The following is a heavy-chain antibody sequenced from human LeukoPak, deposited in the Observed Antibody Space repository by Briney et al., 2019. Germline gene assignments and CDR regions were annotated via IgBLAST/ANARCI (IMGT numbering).Heavy chain of an antibody. CDR1: GFTFSSYG. CDR3: AKDWGLRALDY. V-gene: IGHV3-30*02. CDR2: IQYDGSNK. Sequence: GGSLRLSCAASGFTFSSYGMHWVRQAPGKGLEWVAFIQYDGSNKYYADSVKGRFTISRDNSKSTLYLQMNSLRPEDTALYYCAKDWGLRALDYWGQGTLVTVSS. J-gene: IGHJ4*02. D-gene: IGHD1-26*01.